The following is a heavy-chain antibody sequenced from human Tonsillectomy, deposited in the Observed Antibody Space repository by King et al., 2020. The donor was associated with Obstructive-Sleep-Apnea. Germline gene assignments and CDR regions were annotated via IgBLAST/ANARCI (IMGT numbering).Heavy chain of an antibody. J-gene: IGHJ4*02. CDR1: GFTFSSYS. CDR3: AREQVVLRFLGYDY. CDR2: ISSSSSTI. D-gene: IGHD3-3*01. Sequence: VQLVESGGGLVQPGGSLRLSCAASGFTFSSYSMNWVRQAPGKGLEWVSYISSSSSTIYYADSAKGRFTSSRDNAKNSRYLPMNSLRAEDTAVYYCAREQVVLRFLGYDYWGQGTLVTVSP. V-gene: IGHV3-48*04.